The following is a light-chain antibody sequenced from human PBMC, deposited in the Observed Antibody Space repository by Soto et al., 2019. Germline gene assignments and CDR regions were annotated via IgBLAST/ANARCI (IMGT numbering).Light chain of an antibody. CDR2: GAT. V-gene: IGKV1-6*01. J-gene: IGKJ1*01. CDR3: LQDYNYPRT. Sequence: ALQMTQSPSSLSASVGDRVTITCRASQDIRTELGWYQQKPGKAPQLLFYGATTLQSGVPSRFSGSGSGTDFTLTISGLQPEDFATYYGLQDYNYPRTCGQGTKVEVK. CDR1: QDIRTE.